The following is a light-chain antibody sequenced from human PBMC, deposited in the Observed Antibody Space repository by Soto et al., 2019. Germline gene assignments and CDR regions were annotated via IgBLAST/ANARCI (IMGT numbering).Light chain of an antibody. J-gene: IGKJ1*01. Sequence: ETVLTQSPGTLSVSPGERATLSCRASQSVSSKLAWYQQKPGQAPRLLFYGASTGATGIPARFSGSGSETEFTLPISSLQSEDFAFYYCQQYNNWPGTFGQGTKVEIK. CDR3: QQYNNWPGT. CDR1: QSVSSK. V-gene: IGKV3-15*01. CDR2: GAS.